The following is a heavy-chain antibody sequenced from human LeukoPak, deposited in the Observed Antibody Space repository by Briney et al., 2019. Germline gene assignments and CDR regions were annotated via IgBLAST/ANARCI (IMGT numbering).Heavy chain of an antibody. D-gene: IGHD6-19*01. CDR3: ARWYSSGWAFDY. Sequence: SETLSLTCAVYGGSFSGYYWSWIRQPPGKGLEWIGYIYYRGNTNYNPSLKSRVTISVDTSKNQFSLKLSSVTAADTAVYYCARWYSSGWAFDYWGQGTLVTVSS. CDR2: IYYRGNT. J-gene: IGHJ4*02. V-gene: IGHV4-59*08. CDR1: GGSFSGYY.